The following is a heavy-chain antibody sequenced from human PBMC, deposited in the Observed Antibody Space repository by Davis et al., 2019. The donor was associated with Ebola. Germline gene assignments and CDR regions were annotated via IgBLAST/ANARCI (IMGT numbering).Heavy chain of an antibody. CDR3: AKGRGVVLPAAID. J-gene: IGHJ4*02. CDR1: GFTFSSYA. CDR2: VQYDGSNR. D-gene: IGHD2-2*01. V-gene: IGHV3-30*02. Sequence: GGSLRLSCAASGFTFSSYAMHWVRQAPGKGLEWVAFVQYDGSNRYYGDSVKGRFTISRDNSKNTLYLQMNSLRVEDTAMYYCAKGRGVVLPAAIDWGQGTLVTVSS.